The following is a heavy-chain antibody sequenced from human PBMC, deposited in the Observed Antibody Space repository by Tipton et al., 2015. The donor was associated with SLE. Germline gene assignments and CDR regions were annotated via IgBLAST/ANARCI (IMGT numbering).Heavy chain of an antibody. Sequence: SLRLSCAASGFTVSSNYMSWVRQAPGKGLEWVSVIYSGGSTYYADSVKGRFTISRDNSKNTLYLQINSLRAEDTAVYYCARDQDSGSYGAFDIWGQGTMVTVSS. V-gene: IGHV3-53*01. J-gene: IGHJ3*02. CDR3: ARDQDSGSYGAFDI. CDR1: GFTVSSNY. D-gene: IGHD1-26*01. CDR2: IYSGGST.